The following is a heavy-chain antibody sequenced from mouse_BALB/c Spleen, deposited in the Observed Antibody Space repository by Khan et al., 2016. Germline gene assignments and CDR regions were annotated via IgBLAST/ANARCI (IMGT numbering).Heavy chain of an antibody. CDR3: ARDEYDEVYEANDY. V-gene: IGHV3-1*02. J-gene: IGHJ4*01. CDR1: GYSISSGYS. Sequence: EVQLQESGPDLVKPSQSLSLTCTVTGYSISSGYSWHWIRQFPGNKLEWMGCIRYSGSTNYNPSLKSRISITRDTSKNQFFLQLNSVNIEDTATYYCARDEYDEVYEANDYWGQGTSGTVSS. D-gene: IGHD2-4*01. CDR2: IRYSGST.